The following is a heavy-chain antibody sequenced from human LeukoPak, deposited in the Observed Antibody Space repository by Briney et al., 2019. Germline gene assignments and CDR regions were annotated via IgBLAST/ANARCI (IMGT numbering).Heavy chain of an antibody. Sequence: PGESLKISCKGSGNIFTTYWIGWVRQMPGKGLEWMGTIYPGDSDTRYSPSFQGQVTISADKSINAAYLHWSSLKASDTAIYYCARRGASSEYFHDWGQGTLVTVSS. CDR3: ARRGASSEYFHD. CDR2: IYPGDSDT. V-gene: IGHV5-51*01. CDR1: GNIFTTYW. J-gene: IGHJ1*01.